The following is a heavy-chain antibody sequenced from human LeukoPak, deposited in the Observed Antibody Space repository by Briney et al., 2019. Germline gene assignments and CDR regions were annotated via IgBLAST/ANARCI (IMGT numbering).Heavy chain of an antibody. CDR3: ARAGAIGSVDY. D-gene: IGHD2-15*01. CDR2: INHDGNEK. V-gene: IGHV3-7*01. J-gene: IGHJ4*02. Sequence: GGSLRLSCAASGFTFSSCWMSWVRQAPGKGLEWVANINHDGNEKYYVDSVTGRFTISRDNAKNSLYLQMNSLRVEDTAVYYCARAGAIGSVDYWGQGTLVPVSS. CDR1: GFTFSSCW.